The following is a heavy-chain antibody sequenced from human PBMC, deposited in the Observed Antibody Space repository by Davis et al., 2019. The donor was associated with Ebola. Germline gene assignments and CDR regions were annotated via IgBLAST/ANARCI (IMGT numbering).Heavy chain of an antibody. V-gene: IGHV4-30-4*07. CDR1: GAFVSSGGYS. D-gene: IGHD3-22*01. J-gene: IGHJ4*02. Sequence: LRLSCVVSGAFVSSGGYSWIWIRQPPGKGLEWIGNYYYTGSTYYSPSLRSRVTISVDTSKNLFSLKLTSVTAADTAVYYCARGDSYYDPTGYYAGPEAPDHWGQGTLVTVSS. CDR2: YYYTGST. CDR3: ARGDSYYDPTGYYAGPEAPDH.